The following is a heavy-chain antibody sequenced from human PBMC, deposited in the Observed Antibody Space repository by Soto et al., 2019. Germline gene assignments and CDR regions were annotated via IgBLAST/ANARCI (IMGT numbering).Heavy chain of an antibody. CDR3: ARDVIDHDNYETIGYYFDH. Sequence: QVQLSQFGAEVKKPGASVKVSCKASGYSFTNFHIHWVRQAPGQGLEWMGMIDPSGGITRDAQRLQGRITMTRDASTSTVYMELRGLTSEDTAVYYCARDVIDHDNYETIGYYFDHWGQGTLVTVSS. D-gene: IGHD3-22*01. V-gene: IGHV1-46*01. CDR2: IDPSGGIT. J-gene: IGHJ4*02. CDR1: GYSFTNFH.